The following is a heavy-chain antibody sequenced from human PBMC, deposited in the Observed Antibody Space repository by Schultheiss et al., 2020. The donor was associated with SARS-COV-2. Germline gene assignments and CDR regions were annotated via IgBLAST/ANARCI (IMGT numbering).Heavy chain of an antibody. CDR1: GFTFSNAW. V-gene: IGHV3-21*01. Sequence: GGSLRLSCAASGFTFSNAWMNWVRQAPGKGLEWVSSISSSSSYIYYADSVKGRFTISRDNAKNSLYLQMNSLRAEDTAVYYCARDCSGGSCYSMNFDYWGQGTLVTVSS. CDR3: ARDCSGGSCYSMNFDY. CDR2: ISSSSSYI. J-gene: IGHJ4*02. D-gene: IGHD2-15*01.